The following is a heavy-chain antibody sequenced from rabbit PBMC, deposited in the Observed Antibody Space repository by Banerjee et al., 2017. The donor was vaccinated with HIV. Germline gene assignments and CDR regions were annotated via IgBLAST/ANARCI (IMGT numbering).Heavy chain of an antibody. Sequence: WVRQAPGKGLEWIGIIHAGKGSTEYASWVNGRFTISSDNAQNTVYLQLNSLTAADTASYFCARDLAGVIGWNFNLWGPGTLVTVS. V-gene: IGHV1S7*01. CDR2: IHAGKGST. CDR3: ARDLAGVIGWNFNL. D-gene: IGHD4-1*01. J-gene: IGHJ4*01.